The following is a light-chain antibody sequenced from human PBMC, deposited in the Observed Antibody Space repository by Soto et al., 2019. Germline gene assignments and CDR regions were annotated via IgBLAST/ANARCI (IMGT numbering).Light chain of an antibody. CDR3: ASYTSSSTWV. CDR2: EVS. J-gene: IGLJ3*02. CDR1: SSDVGAYNY. Sequence: QSALTQPASVSGSPGQSITISCTGTSSDVGAYNYVSWYQQHPGKAPKLMIYEVSSRPSGVSNRFPGSKSGNTASLTISGLQAEDEADYYCASYTSSSTWVFGGGTKVTVL. V-gene: IGLV2-14*01.